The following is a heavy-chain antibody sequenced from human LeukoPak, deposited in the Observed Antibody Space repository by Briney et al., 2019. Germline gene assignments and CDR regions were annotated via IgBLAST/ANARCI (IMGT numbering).Heavy chain of an antibody. V-gene: IGHV3-23*01. D-gene: IGHD7-27*01. CDR1: GFIFRTYA. CDR3: TKDRDFRLGSMDH. CDR2: ITDIGDRA. J-gene: IGHJ4*02. Sequence: GGSLRLSCGTSGFIFRTYATTWVRQAPGKGLEWVSTITDIGDRAFYIDSVRGRFTISRDDSKNTLYLQMNSLRAEDTAVYYCTKDRDFRLGSMDHWGQGTLVTVSS.